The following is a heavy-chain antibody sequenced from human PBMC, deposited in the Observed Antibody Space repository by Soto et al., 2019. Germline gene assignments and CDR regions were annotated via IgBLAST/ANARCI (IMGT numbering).Heavy chain of an antibody. Sequence: AGGSLRLSCAASGFTFSSYAMSWVRQAPGKGLERVSANSGSGGSTYYADSVKGRFTISRDNSKNTLYLQMNSLRAEDTAVYYCAKRGTKGPGPNGGFDIWGQGTMVTVSS. CDR1: GFTFSSYA. CDR2: NSGSGGST. J-gene: IGHJ3*02. CDR3: AKRGTKGPGPNGGFDI. D-gene: IGHD3-16*01. V-gene: IGHV3-23*01.